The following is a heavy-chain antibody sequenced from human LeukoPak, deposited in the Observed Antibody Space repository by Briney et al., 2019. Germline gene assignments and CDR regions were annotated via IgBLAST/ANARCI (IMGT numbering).Heavy chain of an antibody. J-gene: IGHJ5*02. CDR2: IIPIFGTA. Sequence: ASVNVSCRASGGTFSSYAISWVRQAPGQGLEWMGGIIPIFGTANYAQKFQGRVTITADESTSTAYMELSSLRSEDTAVYYCARRSGYDSSGYYVNWFDPWGQGTLVTVSS. CDR1: GGTFSSYA. V-gene: IGHV1-69*13. CDR3: ARRSGYDSSGYYVNWFDP. D-gene: IGHD3-22*01.